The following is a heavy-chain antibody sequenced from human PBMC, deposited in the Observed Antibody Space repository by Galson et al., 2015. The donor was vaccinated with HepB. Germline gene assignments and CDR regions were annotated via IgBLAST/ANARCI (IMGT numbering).Heavy chain of an antibody. J-gene: IGHJ3*02. CDR2: ISSSSSYI. D-gene: IGHD3-16*02. V-gene: IGHV3-21*01. CDR1: GFTFSSYS. CDR3: ARDSSHDYVWGSYRSPDAFDI. Sequence: SLRLSCAASGFTFSSYSMNWVRQAPGKGLEWVSSISSSSSYIYYADSVKGRFTISRDNAKNSLYLQMNSLRAEDTAVYYCARDSSHDYVWGSYRSPDAFDIWGQGTMVTVSS.